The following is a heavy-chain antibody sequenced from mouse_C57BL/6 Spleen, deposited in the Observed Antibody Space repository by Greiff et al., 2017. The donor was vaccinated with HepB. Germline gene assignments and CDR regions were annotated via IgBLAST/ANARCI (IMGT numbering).Heavy chain of an antibody. Sequence: EVKLQESGGGLVKPGGSLKLSCAASGFTFSSYAMSWVRQTPEKRLEWVATISDGGSYTYYPDNVKGRFTISRDNAKNNLYLQMSHLKSEDTAMYYCARDRVVDYYAMDYWGQGTSVTVSS. CDR2: ISDGGSYT. D-gene: IGHD1-1*02. J-gene: IGHJ4*01. V-gene: IGHV5-4*01. CDR1: GFTFSSYA. CDR3: ARDRVVDYYAMDY.